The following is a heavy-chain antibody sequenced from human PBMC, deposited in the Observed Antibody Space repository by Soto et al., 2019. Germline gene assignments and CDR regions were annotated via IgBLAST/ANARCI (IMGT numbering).Heavy chain of an antibody. J-gene: IGHJ4*02. Sequence: QVQLEQSGSEVKKSGSSVKVSCKASGYSFSSHAITWVRQAPGQGLEWMGGIIPVFGTPSYAQKFQGRVTISAEKSTNTSYLELRSLRSEGTAVYYCARGGALSTSWYWGDGLDSWGQGTQVTVSS. D-gene: IGHD6-13*01. CDR2: IIPVFGTP. CDR3: ARGGALSTSWYWGDGLDS. CDR1: GYSFSSHA. V-gene: IGHV1-69*06.